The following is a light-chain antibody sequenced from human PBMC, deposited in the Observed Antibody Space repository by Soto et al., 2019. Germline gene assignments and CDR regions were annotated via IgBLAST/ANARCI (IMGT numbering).Light chain of an antibody. CDR2: KAS. V-gene: IGKV1-5*03. CDR1: QSISTW. CDR3: QHYSSHSPIT. Sequence: DIQMTQSPSTLSASVGDRVTITCRASQSISTWLAWYQQKPGRAPNLLIYKASTLESGVPSRFSGSGSGTEFTLTISSLQPDDFATYYCQHYSSHSPITFGQGTRLDIK. J-gene: IGKJ5*01.